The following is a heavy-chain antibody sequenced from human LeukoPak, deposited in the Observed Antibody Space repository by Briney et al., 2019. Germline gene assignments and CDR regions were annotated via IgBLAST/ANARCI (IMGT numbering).Heavy chain of an antibody. Sequence: SVKVSCKASGGTFSSYAISWVRQAPGQGLEWMGRIIPILGIANYAQKFQGRVTITAGKSTSTAYMELSSLRSEDTAVYYCAEAYYYYYGMDVWGQGTTVTVSS. CDR1: GGTFSSYA. CDR3: AEAYYYYYGMDV. V-gene: IGHV1-69*04. CDR2: IIPILGIA. J-gene: IGHJ6*02.